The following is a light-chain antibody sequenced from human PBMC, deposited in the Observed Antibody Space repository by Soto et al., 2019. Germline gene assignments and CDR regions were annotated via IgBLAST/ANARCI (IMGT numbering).Light chain of an antibody. CDR3: QQRGNWPIT. J-gene: IGKJ5*01. Sequence: ETVLTQSPATMSLSPGDRATLSCRASQNVYNYLGWYQQKPGQPPRLLIFDASHRATGIPVRFSGSGSGTDFTLTISSLEPEDFAVYYCQQRGNWPITFGQGTRLEIK. CDR1: QNVYNY. CDR2: DAS. V-gene: IGKV3-11*01.